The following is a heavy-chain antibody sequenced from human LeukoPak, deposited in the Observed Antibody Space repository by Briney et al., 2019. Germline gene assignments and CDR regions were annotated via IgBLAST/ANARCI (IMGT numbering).Heavy chain of an antibody. V-gene: IGHV4-34*01. J-gene: IGHJ6*03. CDR3: ARGRAGRGYSYVIYYYYYMDV. CDR2: IDDSGST. D-gene: IGHD5-18*01. Sequence: SETLSLTCAVYGGSFSGYYWSWIRQAPGTGLEWIGEIDDSGSTNYSPSLKSRATISIDTSRNQFYLKLSSVTAADTAVYYCARGRAGRGYSYVIYYYYYMDVWGKGTTVTVSS. CDR1: GGSFSGYY.